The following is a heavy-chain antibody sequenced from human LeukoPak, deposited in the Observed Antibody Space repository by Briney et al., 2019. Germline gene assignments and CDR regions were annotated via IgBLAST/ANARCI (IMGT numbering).Heavy chain of an antibody. V-gene: IGHV4-34*01. CDR2: INHSGST. CDR3: ALAPNSNWFDF. D-gene: IGHD2-8*01. CDR1: GGSFGGYY. J-gene: IGHJ5*01. Sequence: PSETLSLTCAVYGGSFGGYYWSWIRQPPGKGLEWIGEINHSGSTNYNPSLKSRVTISVDTSKNQFFLNLNSVTAADTAVYFCALAPNSNWFDFWGPGTLVTVSS.